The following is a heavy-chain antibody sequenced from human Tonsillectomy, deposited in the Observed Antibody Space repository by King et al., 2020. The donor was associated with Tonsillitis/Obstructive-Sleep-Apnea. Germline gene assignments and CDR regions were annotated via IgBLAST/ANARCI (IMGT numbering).Heavy chain of an antibody. J-gene: IGHJ6*03. CDR1: GLPFIGYW. CDR2: IKKEGREK. D-gene: IGHD6-19*01. CDR3: ARGQWSPLYYYFMDV. V-gene: IGHV3-7*04. Sequence: VQLVESGGGLVQPGGSLRLSCAASGLPFIGYWMTWVRQAPGKGLGWGSNIKKEGREKNNVDAVKGRFTFSRDNPQNSLFLQMKGLRAEDTAVYYCARGQWSPLYYYFMDVWGKGTTVTVSS.